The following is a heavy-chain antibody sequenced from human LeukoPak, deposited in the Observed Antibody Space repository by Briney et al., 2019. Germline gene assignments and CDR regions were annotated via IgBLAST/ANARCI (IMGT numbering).Heavy chain of an antibody. CDR3: ARGGVASVVAATPISKRRWFDP. CDR2: INHSGST. D-gene: IGHD2-15*01. Sequence: PSETLSLTCAVYGGSFSGYYWSWIRQPPGKGLEWIGEINHSGSTNYDPSLKSRVTISVDTSKNQFSLKLSSVTAADTAVYYCARGGVASVVAATPISKRRWFDPWGQGTLVTVSS. CDR1: GGSFSGYY. V-gene: IGHV4-34*01. J-gene: IGHJ5*02.